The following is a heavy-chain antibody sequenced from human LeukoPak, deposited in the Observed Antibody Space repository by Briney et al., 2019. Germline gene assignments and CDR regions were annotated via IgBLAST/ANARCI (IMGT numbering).Heavy chain of an antibody. CDR2: TRNKANSYTT. CDR1: GFTFSDHY. CDR3: AKDRDYDYVWGSYRYGIFGY. D-gene: IGHD3-16*02. Sequence: GGSLRLSCAASGFTFSDHYMDWVRQAPGKGLEWVGRTRNKANSYTTEYAASVKGRFTISRDDSKNSLYLQMNSLKTEDTAVYYCAKDRDYDYVWGSYRYGIFGYWGQGTLVTVSS. V-gene: IGHV3-72*01. J-gene: IGHJ4*02.